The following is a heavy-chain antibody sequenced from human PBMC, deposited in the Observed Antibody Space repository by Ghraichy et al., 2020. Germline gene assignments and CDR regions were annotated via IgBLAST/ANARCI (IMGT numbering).Heavy chain of an antibody. Sequence: SETLSLTCTVSGGSISSSSYYWGWIRQPPGKGLEWIGSIYYSGSTYYNPSLKSRVTISVDTSKNQFSLKLSSVTAADTAVYYCARPKPSSSWLGNAFDIWGQGTMVTVSS. V-gene: IGHV4-39*01. CDR1: GGSISSSSYY. CDR3: ARPKPSSSWLGNAFDI. D-gene: IGHD6-13*01. J-gene: IGHJ3*02. CDR2: IYYSGST.